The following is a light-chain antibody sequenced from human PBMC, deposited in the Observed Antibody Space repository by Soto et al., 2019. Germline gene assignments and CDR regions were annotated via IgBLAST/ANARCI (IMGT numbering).Light chain of an antibody. CDR1: QSLLHSNGYNY. V-gene: IGKV2-28*01. J-gene: IGKJ5*01. Sequence: DIVVTQSPLSLPVTPGEPASISCRSSQSLLHSNGYNYLDWYLQKPGQSPQLLIYLGSNRASGVTDRLSGSGSGTDFTLKISRVEAEDVGVYYCMQAVQTPRTFGQGTRLEIK. CDR2: LGS. CDR3: MQAVQTPRT.